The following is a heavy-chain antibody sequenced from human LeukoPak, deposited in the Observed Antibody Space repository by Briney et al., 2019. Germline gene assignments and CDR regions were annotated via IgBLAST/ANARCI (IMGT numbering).Heavy chain of an antibody. V-gene: IGHV4-34*01. CDR1: GGSFSGYY. CDR3: ARTDPYCSSTSCYYYYGMDV. J-gene: IGHJ6*02. Sequence: SETLSLTCAVYGGSFSGYYWSWIRQPPGKGLEWIGEINHSGSTNYNPSLKSRVTISVDTSKNQFSLKLSSVTAADTAVYYCARTDPYCSSTSCYYYYGMDVWGQGTTVTVSS. CDR2: INHSGST. D-gene: IGHD2-2*01.